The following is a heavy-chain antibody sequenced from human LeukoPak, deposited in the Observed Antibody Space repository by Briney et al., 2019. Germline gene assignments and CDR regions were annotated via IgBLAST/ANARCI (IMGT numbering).Heavy chain of an antibody. CDR2: SNSDGSSK. CDR3: ARTRGDCSGGRCYFDAFDI. Sequence: GGTLSLSCAASGCTFSSYWMHWVRHAPPQGLVWVSRSNSDGSSKTYADSVKGRFTISRDNAKNTLYQQMNSLRAEDTAVYYRARTRGDCSGGRCYFDAFDIWGQGTMATVSS. D-gene: IGHD2-15*01. V-gene: IGHV3-74*01. CDR1: GCTFSSYW. J-gene: IGHJ3*02.